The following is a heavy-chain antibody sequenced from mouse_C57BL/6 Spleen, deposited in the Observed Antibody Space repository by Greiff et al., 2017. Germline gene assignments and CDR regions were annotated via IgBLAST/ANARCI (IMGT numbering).Heavy chain of an antibody. D-gene: IGHD2-5*01. CDR3: ARLDSNYPDY. CDR1: GYAFSRYW. Sequence: QVQLQHSGAELVKPGASVKISCKASGYAFSRYWMNWVKQRPGKGLELIGQIYPGDGDTNYNGKFKGKATLTADTSSSTAYMQLSSLTSEDSAVYFCARLDSNYPDYWGQGTTLTVSS. V-gene: IGHV1-80*01. CDR2: IYPGDGDT. J-gene: IGHJ2*01.